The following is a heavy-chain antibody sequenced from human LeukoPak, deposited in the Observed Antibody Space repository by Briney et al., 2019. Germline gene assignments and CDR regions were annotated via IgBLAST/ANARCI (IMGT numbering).Heavy chain of an antibody. J-gene: IGHJ4*02. CDR1: GYTFTSYY. CDR3: ARDRSSSWYSPRALYYFDY. CDR2: INPSGGST. D-gene: IGHD6-13*01. V-gene: IGHV1-46*01. Sequence: ASVKVSCKASGYTFTSYYMHWVRQAPGQGLEWMGIINPSGGSTSYAQKFQGRVTMTRDTSTSTVYMEPSSLRSEDTAVYYCARDRSSSWYSPRALYYFDYWGQGTLVTVSS.